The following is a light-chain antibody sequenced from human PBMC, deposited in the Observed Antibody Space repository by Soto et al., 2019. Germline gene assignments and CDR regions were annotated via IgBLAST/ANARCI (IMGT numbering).Light chain of an antibody. V-gene: IGKV3-20*01. CDR2: GAS. CDR3: QQYGSSPPIT. Sequence: EIVLTQSPGTLSLSPGERATLSCRASHSFSSSYLAWYQQKPGQAPRLLIYGASSRATGIPDRFSGSGSGTDFTLTITRLEPEYFAVYYCQQYGSSPPITFGQGTRLEIK. J-gene: IGKJ5*01. CDR1: HSFSSSY.